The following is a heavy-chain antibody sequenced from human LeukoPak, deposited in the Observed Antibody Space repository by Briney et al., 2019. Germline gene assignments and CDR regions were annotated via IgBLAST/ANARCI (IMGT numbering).Heavy chain of an antibody. CDR3: ARAVYWNYDYYYMDV. V-gene: IGHV3-21*01. J-gene: IGHJ6*03. CDR1: GFTFSSYS. CDR2: ISSSSSYI. Sequence: PGGSLRLSCAASGFTFSSYSMNWVRQAPGKGLEWVSSISSSSSYIYYADSVKGRFTISRDNAKNSLYLQMNSLRAEDTAVYYCARAVYWNYDYYYMDVWGKGTTVTVSS. D-gene: IGHD5/OR15-5a*01.